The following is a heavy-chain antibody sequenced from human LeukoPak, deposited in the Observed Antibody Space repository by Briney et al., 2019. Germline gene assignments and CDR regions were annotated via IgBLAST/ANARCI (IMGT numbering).Heavy chain of an antibody. D-gene: IGHD2-15*01. J-gene: IGHJ4*02. CDR3: ARVIVVVVAAKYYFDY. CDR1: GGSISSSSYY. Sequence: SETLSLTCTVSGGSISSSSYYWGWIRQPPGKGLEWIGSIYYSGSTYYNPSLKSRVTISVDTSKNQFSLKLSSVTAADTAVYYCARVIVVVVAAKYYFDYWGQGTLVTVSS. CDR2: IYYSGST. V-gene: IGHV4-39*01.